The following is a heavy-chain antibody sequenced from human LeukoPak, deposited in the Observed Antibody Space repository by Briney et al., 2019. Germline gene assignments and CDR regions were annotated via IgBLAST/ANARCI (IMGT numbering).Heavy chain of an antibody. V-gene: IGHV4-30-4*01. CDR2: IYYSGST. D-gene: IGHD3-16*02. J-gene: IGHJ4*02. CDR1: GGSISRGDYV. CDR3: ARAVGQGYVCGRYRVSCHY. Sequence: PSQTLSLTCTVSGGSISRGDYVCRWIRQPPGKGLEWIGYIYYSGSTYYNPSLKSRVTISVDTSKNQFSLKLSSVTAADTAVYYCARAVGQGYVCGRYRVSCHYWGQGTLVTVSS.